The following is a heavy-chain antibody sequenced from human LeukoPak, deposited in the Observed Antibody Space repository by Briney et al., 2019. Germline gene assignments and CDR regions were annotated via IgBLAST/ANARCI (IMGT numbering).Heavy chain of an antibody. CDR1: GFTFSYAW. CDR3: TTKMAYYGGDCYPGAFDI. Sequence: GSLRLSCAASGFTFSYAWMSWVRQAPGKGLEWVGRIKSKTDGGTTDYAAPVKGRFTISRDDSKNTLYLQMNSLKVEDTAVYYCTTKMAYYGGDCYPGAFDIWGQGTMVTVSS. J-gene: IGHJ3*02. V-gene: IGHV3-15*01. D-gene: IGHD2-21*02. CDR2: IKSKTDGGTT.